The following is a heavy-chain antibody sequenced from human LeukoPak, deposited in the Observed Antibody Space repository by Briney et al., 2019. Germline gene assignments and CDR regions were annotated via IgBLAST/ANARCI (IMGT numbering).Heavy chain of an antibody. CDR3: VRGIPSSTSCYADP. Sequence: SETLSLTCTVSGGSISSGDYYWSWIRQSPGKGLEWIGYIYYSGSTYYNPSLRSRVTISVDTSKNQFSLKLSSVTAADTAVYYCVRGIPSSTSCYADPWGQGTLVTVSS. D-gene: IGHD2-2*01. CDR1: GGSISSGDYY. CDR2: IYYSGST. J-gene: IGHJ5*02. V-gene: IGHV4-30-4*01.